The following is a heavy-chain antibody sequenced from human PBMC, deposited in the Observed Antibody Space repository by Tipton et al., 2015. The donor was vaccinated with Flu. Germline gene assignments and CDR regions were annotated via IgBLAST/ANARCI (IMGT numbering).Heavy chain of an antibody. J-gene: IGHJ4*02. CDR3: ARSRNGSFDY. CDR2: ISHDGSKT. D-gene: IGHD4-11*01. Sequence: SLRLSCAASGFTFDDYGMSWVRQAPGKGLDWVAVISHDGSKTYYADSVKGRFTISRDNFENTMYVQMNSLRAEDTAVYYCARSRNGSFDYWGQGTLVTVSS. CDR1: GFTFDDYG. V-gene: IGHV3-30*03.